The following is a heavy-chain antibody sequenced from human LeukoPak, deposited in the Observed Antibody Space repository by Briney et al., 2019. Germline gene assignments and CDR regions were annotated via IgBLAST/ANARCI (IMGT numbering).Heavy chain of an antibody. J-gene: IGHJ5*02. Sequence: GRCLRPSCAASGFTFSSYGMHWVRQAPGKGLVWVSRINSDGINTSYADSVKGRFTISRDNAKNTLNLQMNSLRAEDTAVYYCARDLGQYYDTSDNWFDPWGQGTLVTVSS. CDR3: ARDLGQYYDTSDNWFDP. CDR1: GFTFSSYG. CDR2: INSDGINT. D-gene: IGHD3-22*01. V-gene: IGHV3-74*01.